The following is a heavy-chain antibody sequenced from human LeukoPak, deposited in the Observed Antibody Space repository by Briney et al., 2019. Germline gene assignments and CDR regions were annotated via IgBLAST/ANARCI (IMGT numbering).Heavy chain of an antibody. J-gene: IGHJ5*02. Sequence: SETLSLTCTVSGGSISSGYYWGWIRQPPGKGLEWIGSIYHSGSTYYNPSLKSRVTISVDTSKNQFSLKLSSVTAADTAVYYCARYHYDYSMRPNWFDPWGQGTLVTVS. CDR3: ARYHYDYSMRPNWFDP. V-gene: IGHV4-38-2*02. CDR2: IYHSGST. CDR1: GGSISSGYY. D-gene: IGHD2-21*01.